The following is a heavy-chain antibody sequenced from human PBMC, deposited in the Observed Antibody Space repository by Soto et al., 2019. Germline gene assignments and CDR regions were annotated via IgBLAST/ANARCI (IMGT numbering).Heavy chain of an antibody. Sequence: GESLKISCKGPGHLFNNHWIGWVRQTPGKGLEWMGLIFTRDSETKTSPSFQGHVSFSVDNSINTVYLQWTSLKTTDTGIYFCARGYFDSGHGYDLWGQGTLVTVSS. V-gene: IGHV5-51*01. D-gene: IGHD3-10*01. J-gene: IGHJ5*02. CDR3: ARGYFDSGHGYDL. CDR2: IFTRDSET. CDR1: GHLFNNHW.